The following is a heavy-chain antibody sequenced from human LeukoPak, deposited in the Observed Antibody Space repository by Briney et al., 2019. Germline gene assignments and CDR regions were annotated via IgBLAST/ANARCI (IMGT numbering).Heavy chain of an antibody. CDR2: IYYSGST. Sequence: SETLSLTCGVSGGAITNYYWNWIRQPPGKGLEWIGYIYYSGSTNYNPSLKSRVTISVDTSKNQFSLKLSSVTAADTAVYYCARGHGGYDSDYWGQGTLVTVSS. V-gene: IGHV4-59*01. CDR3: ARGHGGYDSDY. J-gene: IGHJ4*02. CDR1: GGAITNYY. D-gene: IGHD5-12*01.